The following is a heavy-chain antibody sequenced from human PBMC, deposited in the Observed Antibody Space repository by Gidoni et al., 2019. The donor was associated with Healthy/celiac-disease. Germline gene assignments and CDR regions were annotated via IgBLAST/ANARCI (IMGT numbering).Heavy chain of an antibody. D-gene: IGHD6-13*01. CDR2: RKQDGSEK. CDR3: ARMSSSLDY. CDR1: GFTFSSAW. V-gene: IGHV3-7*03. J-gene: IGHJ4*02. Sequence: VKLVESGGGVVPPGGSLRRSCAASGFTFSSAWMSWVRQAPGKGLEWVANRKQDGSEKYYVDSVKGRFTIYRDNAKNSRYLQMNSLRAEDTAVYYCARMSSSLDYWGQGTLVTVSS.